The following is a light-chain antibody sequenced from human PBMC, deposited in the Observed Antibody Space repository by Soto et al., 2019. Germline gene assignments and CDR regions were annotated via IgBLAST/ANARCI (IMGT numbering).Light chain of an antibody. Sequence: YELTQPPSVSAAPGRTASINCGANGIGSKSVHWYQQKPGQAPVVVISDDSDRPSGIPERFSASNSGNTATLTISRVEAGDEADYYCQVWNSRTDHVVFGGGTKVTVL. CDR3: QVWNSRTDHVV. J-gene: IGLJ2*01. V-gene: IGLV3-21*02. CDR2: DDS. CDR1: GIGSKS.